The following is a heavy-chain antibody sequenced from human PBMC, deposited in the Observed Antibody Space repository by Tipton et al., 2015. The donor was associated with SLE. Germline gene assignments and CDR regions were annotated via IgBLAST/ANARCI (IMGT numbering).Heavy chain of an antibody. Sequence: TLSLTCTVSGISFTSYYWSWIRQPPGKGLEWVGYISYTGSTIYNPSLKSRVTVSMDTSKSQFSLKLSSVTAADTAVYYCARHPGSSWYRGRYFDYWGQGPLVTVSS. CDR1: GISFTSYY. V-gene: IGHV4-59*08. CDR2: ISYTGST. CDR3: ARHPGSSWYRGRYFDY. D-gene: IGHD6-13*01. J-gene: IGHJ4*02.